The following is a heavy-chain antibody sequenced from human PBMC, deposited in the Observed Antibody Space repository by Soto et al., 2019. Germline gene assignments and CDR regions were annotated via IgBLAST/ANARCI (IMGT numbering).Heavy chain of an antibody. J-gene: IGHJ5*02. CDR1: GYTFTSYG. V-gene: IGHV1-18*01. Sequence: ASVKVSCKASGYTFTSYGISWVRQAPGQGLEWMGWISAYNGNTNYAQKLQGRVTMTTDTSTSTAYMELRSLSPDDTAVYYCARAQPIVVVPAAISRGGNWFDPWGQGTLVTVSS. CDR3: ARAQPIVVVPAAISRGGNWFDP. D-gene: IGHD2-2*01. CDR2: ISAYNGNT.